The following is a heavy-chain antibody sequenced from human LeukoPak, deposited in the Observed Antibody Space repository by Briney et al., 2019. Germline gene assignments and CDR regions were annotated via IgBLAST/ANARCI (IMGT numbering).Heavy chain of an antibody. Sequence: PSETLSLTCAVYGGSFSGYYWSWIRQPPGKGLEWIGEINHSGSTNYNPSLKSRVTISVDTSKNQFSLKLSSVTAAGTAVYYCARGRYNWNSGPTRPFDYWGQGTLVTVSS. CDR3: ARGRYNWNSGPTRPFDY. J-gene: IGHJ4*02. CDR1: GGSFSGYY. V-gene: IGHV4-34*01. CDR2: INHSGST. D-gene: IGHD1-7*01.